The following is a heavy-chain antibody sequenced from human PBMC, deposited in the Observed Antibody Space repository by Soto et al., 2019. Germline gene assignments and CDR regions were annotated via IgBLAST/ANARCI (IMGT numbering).Heavy chain of an antibody. CDR2: IKQDGSEK. V-gene: IGHV3-7*03. J-gene: IGHJ2*01. Sequence: GGSLRLSCAASGFTFSSYWMSWVRQAPGKGLEWVANIKQDGSEKYYVDSVKGRFTISRDNAKNSLYLQMNSLRAEDTAVYYCARDLNWGTDWYFDLWGRGTLVTVSS. D-gene: IGHD7-27*01. CDR3: ARDLNWGTDWYFDL. CDR1: GFTFSSYW.